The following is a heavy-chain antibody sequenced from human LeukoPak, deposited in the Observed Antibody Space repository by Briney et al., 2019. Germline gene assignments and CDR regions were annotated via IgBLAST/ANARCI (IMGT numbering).Heavy chain of an antibody. D-gene: IGHD2-15*01. CDR1: RFTFSSYW. J-gene: IGHJ4*02. CDR2: IKEDGSEK. V-gene: IGHV3-7*01. CDR3: ARDRLLVVGGGLDY. Sequence: GGSLRLSCAASRFTFSSYWMGWVRQAPGKGLEWVANIKEDGSEKYYLDSVKGRFTISRDNAKNSLYLQMNSLRAEDTAVYYCARDRLLVVGGGLDYWGQGTLVTVSS.